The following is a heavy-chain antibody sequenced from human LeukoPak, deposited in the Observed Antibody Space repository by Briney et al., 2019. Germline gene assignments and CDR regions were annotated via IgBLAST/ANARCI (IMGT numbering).Heavy chain of an antibody. D-gene: IGHD3-10*01. J-gene: IGHJ4*02. CDR1: GFTFSSYA. Sequence: GGSLRLSCAASGFTFSSYAMSWVRQAPGKGLEWVSVISGSGGTTFYTDSVKGRFTISRDNSKNTLYLQMNSLRAEDTAVYYCAKPPTFMVRGVPYFDYWGQGTLVTVSS. CDR3: AKPPTFMVRGVPYFDY. CDR2: ISGSGGTT. V-gene: IGHV3-23*01.